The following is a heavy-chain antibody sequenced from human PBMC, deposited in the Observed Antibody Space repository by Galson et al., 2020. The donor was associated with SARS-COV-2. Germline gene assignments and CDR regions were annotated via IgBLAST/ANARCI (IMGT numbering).Heavy chain of an antibody. V-gene: IGHV4-31*03. CDR1: GGSIRSGGYY. CDR3: ARDLTPARVPYGSRHMDV. J-gene: IGHJ6*02. D-gene: IGHD4-17*01. Sequence: SEPLSLTCTVSGGSIRSGGYYWSWIRPHPGKGLERIGYIYYSGSTYYNPSLKSRVTISVDTSKNQFPLNLSSVTAADTAVYYCARDLTPARVPYGSRHMDVWGQGTTVTVSS. CDR2: IYYSGST.